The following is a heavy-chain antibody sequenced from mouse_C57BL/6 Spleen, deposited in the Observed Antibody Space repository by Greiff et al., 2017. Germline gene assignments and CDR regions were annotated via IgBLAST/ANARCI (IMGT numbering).Heavy chain of an antibody. CDR3: ARSMDSNSGVWFAY. V-gene: IGHV1-63*01. J-gene: IGHJ3*01. Sequence: QVQLQQSGAELVRPGTSVKMSCKASGYTFTNYWIGWAKQRPGHGLEWIGDIYPGGGYTNYAAKFKGKATLTTDKSSSTAYLQFSSLTSEDTAIYYCARSMDSNSGVWFAYWGQGTLVTVSA. CDR1: GYTFTNYW. D-gene: IGHD2-5*01. CDR2: IYPGGGYT.